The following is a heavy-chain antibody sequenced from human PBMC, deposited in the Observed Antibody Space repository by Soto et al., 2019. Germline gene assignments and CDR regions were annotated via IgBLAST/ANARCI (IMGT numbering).Heavy chain of an antibody. CDR1: GFTSDDYA. D-gene: IGHD6-19*01. J-gene: IGHJ4*02. CDR2: ISWNSGSI. Sequence: GGSLRVSWGASGFTSDDYAMHWVRQAPGKGLEWVSGISWNSGSIGYADSVKGRFTISRDNAKNSLYLQMNSLRAEDTALYYCAKDRIAVADKADFAYWGQRTLVTVSS. V-gene: IGHV3-9*02. CDR3: AKDRIAVADKADFAY.